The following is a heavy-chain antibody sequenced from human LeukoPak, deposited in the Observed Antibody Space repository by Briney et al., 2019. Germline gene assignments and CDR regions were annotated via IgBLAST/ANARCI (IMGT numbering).Heavy chain of an antibody. CDR1: GYSFSTYW. CDR3: ARHGKISTGNNWFDS. D-gene: IGHD1-1*01. V-gene: IGHV5-51*01. CDR2: IYPGGSDT. Sequence: GESLKISCKGSGYSFSTYWIAWVRQMPGKGLEWMGVIYPGGSDTRYSPSFQGQVTISADRSISTAYLQWTSLKASDTAMYYCARHGKISTGNNWFDSWGQGILVTVSS. J-gene: IGHJ5*01.